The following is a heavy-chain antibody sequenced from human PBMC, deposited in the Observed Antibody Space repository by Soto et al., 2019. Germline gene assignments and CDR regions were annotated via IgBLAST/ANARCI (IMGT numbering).Heavy chain of an antibody. J-gene: IGHJ6*02. CDR3: ARASTVAGYYYYYGMDV. CDR2: IGTAGDT. Sequence: EVQLVESGGGLVQPGGSLRLSCAASGFTFSSYDMHWVRQATGKGLEWFSAIGTAGDTYYPGSVKGRFTISRENAKNSLDLPMNSLRAGDTAVYYCARASTVAGYYYYYGMDVWGQGTTVTVSS. D-gene: IGHD6-19*01. V-gene: IGHV3-13*01. CDR1: GFTFSSYD.